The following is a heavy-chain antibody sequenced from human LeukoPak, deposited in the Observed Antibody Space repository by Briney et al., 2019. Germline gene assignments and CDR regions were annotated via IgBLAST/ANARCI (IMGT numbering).Heavy chain of an antibody. CDR1: GFTFSSYG. J-gene: IGHJ6*02. Sequence: GRSLRLSCGASGFTFSSYGMPWVRQAPGKGLEWVAVIWYDGSHKYYADSVKGRFTISRDNSKNTLYLQMNSLRAEDTAVYYCAREKANPGPPYYYYYGMDVWGQGTTVTVSS. V-gene: IGHV3-33*01. CDR2: IWYDGSHK. CDR3: AREKANPGPPYYYYYGMDV. D-gene: IGHD1-26*01.